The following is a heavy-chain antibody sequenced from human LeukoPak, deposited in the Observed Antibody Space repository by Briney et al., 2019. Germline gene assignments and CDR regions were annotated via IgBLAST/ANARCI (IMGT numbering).Heavy chain of an antibody. Sequence: SETLSLTCIVSGGSISNRNYYWAWIRQPPGKGLEWIGSIYYSGSTHYNPSLKSRVTISVDTSKNQFSLELSSVTAADTAVYFCARHSYYYDSSGYYYYFESWGQGTLATVSS. V-gene: IGHV4-39*01. CDR2: IYYSGST. CDR1: GGSISNRNYY. J-gene: IGHJ4*02. CDR3: ARHSYYYDSSGYYYYFES. D-gene: IGHD3-22*01.